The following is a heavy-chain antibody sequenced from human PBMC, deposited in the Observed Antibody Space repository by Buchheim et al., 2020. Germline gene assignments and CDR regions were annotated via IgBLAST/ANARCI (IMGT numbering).Heavy chain of an antibody. V-gene: IGHV3-30*18. Sequence: QVQLVESGGGVVQPGRSLRLSCAASGFTFSSYGMHWVRQAPGKGLEWVAVISYDGSNKYYADSVKGRFTISRDNSKNTLYLQMNSLRAEDTAVYYCAKDLASYSSSGYDYWGQGTL. J-gene: IGHJ4*02. D-gene: IGHD6-13*01. CDR3: AKDLASYSSSGYDY. CDR1: GFTFSSYG. CDR2: ISYDGSNK.